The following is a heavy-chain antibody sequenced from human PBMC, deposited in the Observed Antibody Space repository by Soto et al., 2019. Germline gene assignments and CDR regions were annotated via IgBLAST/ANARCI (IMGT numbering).Heavy chain of an antibody. CDR2: ISGNSGKT. Sequence: GGSLRLSCTASGFTFSSYAMSWVRQAPGKELEWVSTISGNSGKTNYAETVKGRFSISRDNSKNTVHLQLDSLRAEDTAVYFCAKLGFVLMELYYFHQWGHGTLVTVSS. CDR3: AKLGFVLMELYYFHQ. CDR1: GFTFSSYA. D-gene: IGHD2-8*01. J-gene: IGHJ4*01. V-gene: IGHV3-23*01.